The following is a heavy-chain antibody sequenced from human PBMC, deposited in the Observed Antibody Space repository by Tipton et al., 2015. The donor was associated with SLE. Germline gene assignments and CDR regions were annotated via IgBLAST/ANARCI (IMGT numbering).Heavy chain of an antibody. D-gene: IGHD1-1*01. V-gene: IGHV4-61*02. CDR3: ARQGGELERRDFDY. CDR2: VYTSGSS. J-gene: IGHJ4*02. Sequence: TLSLTCTVSGGSIRSGSFYWSWIRQPAGKGLEWIGRVYTSGSSAYRPSLTSRATISLDPSKNQFSLKLASVTAADTAVYFCARQGGELERRDFDYWGQGTLVTVSS. CDR1: GGSIRSGSFY.